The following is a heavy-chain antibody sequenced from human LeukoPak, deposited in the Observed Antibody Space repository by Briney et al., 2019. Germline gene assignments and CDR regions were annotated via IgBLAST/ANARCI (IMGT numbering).Heavy chain of an antibody. CDR3: ARVTYDSSGYYPNWFDP. J-gene: IGHJ5*02. CDR1: GGSISSYY. CDR2: IYYSGST. D-gene: IGHD3-22*01. Sequence: PSETLSLTCTVSGGSISSYYWRWIRQPPGKGLEFIGYIYYSGSTNYNPSLKSRVTISIDTSKNQFSLKLSSVTAADTAVYYCARVTYDSSGYYPNWFDPWGQGTLVTVSS. V-gene: IGHV4-59*01.